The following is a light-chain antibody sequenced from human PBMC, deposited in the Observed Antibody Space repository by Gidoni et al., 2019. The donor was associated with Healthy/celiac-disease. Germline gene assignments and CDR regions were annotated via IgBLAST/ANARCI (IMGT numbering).Light chain of an antibody. CDR3: QQYDNLPWT. V-gene: IGKV1-33*01. CDR1: QDISNY. CDR2: DAS. J-gene: IGKJ1*01. Sequence: PSSLSASVGDRVTITCQASQDISNYLNWYQQKPGKAPKLLIYDASNLETGVPSRFSGSGSGTDFTFTISSLQPEDIATYYCQQYDNLPWTFGQGTKVEIK.